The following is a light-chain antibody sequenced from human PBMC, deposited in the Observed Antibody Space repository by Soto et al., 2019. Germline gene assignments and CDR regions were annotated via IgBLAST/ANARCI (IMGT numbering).Light chain of an antibody. CDR1: SGHSSHA. CDR2: VNSDGSH. J-gene: IGLJ3*02. CDR3: QTWDTAYWV. Sequence: QLVLTQSPSASASLGASVKLTCTLSSGHSSHAVAWYQQQPEKSPRYLMKVNSDGSHTKGDGIPDRFSGSSSGAERYVTISSLQSEDEADYYCQTWDTAYWVFGGGTKVTVL. V-gene: IGLV4-69*01.